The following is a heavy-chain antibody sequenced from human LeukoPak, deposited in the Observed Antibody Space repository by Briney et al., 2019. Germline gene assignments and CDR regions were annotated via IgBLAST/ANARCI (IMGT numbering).Heavy chain of an antibody. D-gene: IGHD2-15*01. J-gene: IGHJ4*02. Sequence: GGSLRLSCAASGFTFSDYYMSLIRQAPGKGLEWVSYISSSGSTIYYADSVKGRFTISRDNAKNSLYLQMNSLRAEDTAVYYCARAQFSVVVVAANDYWGQGTLVTVSS. CDR3: ARAQFSVVVVAANDY. CDR1: GFTFSDYY. V-gene: IGHV3-11*01. CDR2: ISSSGSTI.